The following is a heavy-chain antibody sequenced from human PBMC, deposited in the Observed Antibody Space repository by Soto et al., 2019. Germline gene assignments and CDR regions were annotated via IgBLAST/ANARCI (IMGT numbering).Heavy chain of an antibody. D-gene: IGHD2-15*01. J-gene: IGHJ3*02. V-gene: IGHV1-69*13. Sequence: GASVKVSCKASGGTFSSYAISWVRQAPGQGLEWMGGIIPIFGTANYAQKFQGRVTITADESTSTAYMELSSLRSEDTAVYYCAREAPVRVEKAFDIWGQGTMVTVSS. CDR3: AREAPVRVEKAFDI. CDR1: GGTFSSYA. CDR2: IIPIFGTA.